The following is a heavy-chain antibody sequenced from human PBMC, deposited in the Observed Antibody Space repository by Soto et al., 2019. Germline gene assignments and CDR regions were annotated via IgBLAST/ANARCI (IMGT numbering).Heavy chain of an antibody. D-gene: IGHD1-1*01. CDR3: ARVPTTRPSMGIDC. J-gene: IGHJ4*02. V-gene: IGHV3-74*01. Sequence: EVQLVESGGGLVQPGGSLTLSCSASGFAFNDYWMHWVRQVPGKGLVWVSRIRGDASGSNYADSVKGRFTISRDNAKNTVDLQMHRLRAEATAVSYCARVPTTRPSMGIDCWGQGTLVTVSS. CDR1: GFAFNDYW. CDR2: IRGDASGS.